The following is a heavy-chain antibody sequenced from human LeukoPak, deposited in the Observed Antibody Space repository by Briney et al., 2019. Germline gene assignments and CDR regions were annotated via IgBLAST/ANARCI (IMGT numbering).Heavy chain of an antibody. CDR2: IYYSGST. CDR1: GGSIISGDYY. D-gene: IGHD2-21*02. CDR3: ASLWGDYYFDY. J-gene: IGHJ4*02. Sequence: SETLSLTCTVCGGSIISGDYYWSRIRQPPGKGLEWIGYIYYSGSTYYNPSLKSRVTISVDTSKNQFSLKLSSVTAADTAVYYCASLWGDYYFDYWGQGTLVTVSS. V-gene: IGHV4-30-4*01.